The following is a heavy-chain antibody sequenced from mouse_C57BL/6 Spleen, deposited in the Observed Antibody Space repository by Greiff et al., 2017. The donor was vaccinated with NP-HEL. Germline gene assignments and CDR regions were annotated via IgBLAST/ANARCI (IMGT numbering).Heavy chain of an antibody. CDR2: IDPSDSET. Sequence: QVQLQQPGAELVRPGSSVKLSCKASGYTFTSYWMHWVKQRPIQGLEWIGNIDPSDSETHYNQKFKDKATLTVDKSSSTAYMQLSSLTSEDSAVYYCAIITTVVASLDYWGQGTTLTVSS. J-gene: IGHJ2*01. CDR1: GYTFTSYW. V-gene: IGHV1-52*01. D-gene: IGHD1-1*01. CDR3: AIITTVVASLDY.